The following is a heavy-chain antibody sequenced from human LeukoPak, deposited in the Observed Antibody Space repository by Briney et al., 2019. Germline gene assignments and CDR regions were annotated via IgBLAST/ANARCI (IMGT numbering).Heavy chain of an antibody. V-gene: IGHV3-30*02. Sequence: GGSLRLSCAASGFTFNNYGMHWVRQAPGKGLEWVAFIWYDGNEKYYADSAKGRFTISRDNSKNTLYLQMNSLRAEDTAIYYCATEQEGRRAAFDYWGQGTLVTVSS. D-gene: IGHD1/OR15-1a*01. J-gene: IGHJ4*02. CDR3: ATEQEGRRAAFDY. CDR2: IWYDGNEK. CDR1: GFTFNNYG.